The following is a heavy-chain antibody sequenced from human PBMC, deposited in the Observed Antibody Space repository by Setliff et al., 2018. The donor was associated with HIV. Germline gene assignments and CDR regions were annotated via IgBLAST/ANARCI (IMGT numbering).Heavy chain of an antibody. J-gene: IGHJ4*02. CDR2: IYYSGIT. CDR1: GGSVGSGSYY. D-gene: IGHD6-19*01. V-gene: IGHV4-61*01. CDR3: TRETIRSGHPSEAGFDF. Sequence: PSETLSLTCTVSGGSVGSGSYYWSWIRRSPGKGLEWIGYIYYSGITTYNPSLKSRVTISIDTSKNQFSLKVTSVTAADTAVYYCTRETIRSGHPSEAGFDFWGQGALVTVSS.